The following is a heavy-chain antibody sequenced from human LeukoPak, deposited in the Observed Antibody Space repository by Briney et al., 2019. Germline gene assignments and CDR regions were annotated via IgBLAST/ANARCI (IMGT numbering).Heavy chain of an antibody. V-gene: IGHV1-2*02. CDR3: ARALGYCSSTSCALRGAFDI. CDR1: GYTFTGYY. D-gene: IGHD2-2*01. J-gene: IGHJ3*02. Sequence: GASVKVSCKASGYTFTGYYMHWVRQAPGQGLEWMGWTNPNSGGTNYAQKFQGRVTMTRDTSISTAYMELSRLRSDDTAVYYCARALGYCSSTSCALRGAFDIWGQGTMVTVSS. CDR2: TNPNSGGT.